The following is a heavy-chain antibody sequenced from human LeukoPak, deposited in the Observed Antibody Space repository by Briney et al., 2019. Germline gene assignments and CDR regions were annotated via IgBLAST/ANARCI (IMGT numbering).Heavy chain of an antibody. CDR3: AKGIRITMIVVDPDAFDI. D-gene: IGHD3-22*01. CDR1: GFTFSSYA. CDR2: ISGSGGST. Sequence: GGSLRLSRAASGFTFSSYAMSWVRQAPGKGLEWVSAISGSGGSTYYADSVKGRFTISRDNSKNTLYLQMNSLRAEDTAVYYCAKGIRITMIVVDPDAFDIWGQGTMVTVSS. J-gene: IGHJ3*02. V-gene: IGHV3-23*01.